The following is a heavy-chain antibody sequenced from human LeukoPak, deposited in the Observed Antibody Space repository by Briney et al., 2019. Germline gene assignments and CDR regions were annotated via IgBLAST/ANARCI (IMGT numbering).Heavy chain of an antibody. J-gene: IGHJ4*02. Sequence: SETLSLTCTVSGGFISNYYWSWIRQPAGKGLEWIGHIYTSGSTNYNPSLKSRVTMSVDTSKNQFSLNLSSVTAADTAVYYRARGGVDWTFDYWGQGTLVTVSS. CDR1: GGFISNYY. CDR3: ARGGVDWTFDY. CDR2: IYTSGST. V-gene: IGHV4-4*07. D-gene: IGHD3-9*01.